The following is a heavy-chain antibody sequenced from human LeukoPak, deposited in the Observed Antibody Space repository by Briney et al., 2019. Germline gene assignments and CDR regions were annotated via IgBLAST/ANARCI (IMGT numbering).Heavy chain of an antibody. CDR2: ISYDGSNK. CDR3: ARGTTLKTYYYDSSATFDY. D-gene: IGHD3-22*01. Sequence: GRSLRLSCAASGFTFSSYAMHWVRRAPGKGLEWVAVISYDGSNKYYADSVKGRFTISRDNSKNTLYLQMNSLRAEDTAVYYCARGTTLKTYYYDSSATFDYWGQGTLVTVSS. V-gene: IGHV3-30-3*01. CDR1: GFTFSSYA. J-gene: IGHJ4*02.